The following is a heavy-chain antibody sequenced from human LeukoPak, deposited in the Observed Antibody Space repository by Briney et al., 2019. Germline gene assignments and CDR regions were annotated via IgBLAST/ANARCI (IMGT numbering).Heavy chain of an antibody. CDR2: IDNDGSNT. J-gene: IGHJ5*02. V-gene: IGHV3-74*01. CDR1: GFTLNNHW. Sequence: PGGSLRLSCAASGFTLNNHWMHWVRQVPGKGLEWVSRIDNDGSNTIYADSVKARFTISRDNAKNTLYLQMNSLRAEDTAMYYCSRDRPHNWFDPWGQGTLVTVSS. CDR3: SRDRPHNWFDP.